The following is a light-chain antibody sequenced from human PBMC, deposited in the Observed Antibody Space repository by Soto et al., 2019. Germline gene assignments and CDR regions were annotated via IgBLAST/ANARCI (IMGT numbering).Light chain of an antibody. Sequence: AIQLTQSPSSLSASVGDRVTITCRASQGISSYLAWYQQKPGKAPKLLIYDASSLESGVPSRFSGSGSGTEFTLTISSLQPDDFATYYCQQYHSYSTFGQGTKVDIK. CDR1: QGISSY. CDR2: DAS. CDR3: QQYHSYST. V-gene: IGKV1-13*02. J-gene: IGKJ1*01.